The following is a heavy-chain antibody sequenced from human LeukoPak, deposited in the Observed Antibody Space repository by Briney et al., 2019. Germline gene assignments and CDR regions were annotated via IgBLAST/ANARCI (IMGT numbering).Heavy chain of an antibody. Sequence: PSETLSLTCTVSGGSISSYYWSWIRQPPGKGLEWIGYIHYSGSTHYNPSLKSRVTISVETSKNQFSLKLSSVTAADTAVYYCARDYQGGYGDKTVDYWGQGTLVTVSS. J-gene: IGHJ4*02. V-gene: IGHV4-59*12. CDR1: GGSISSYY. CDR2: IHYSGST. D-gene: IGHD5-18*01. CDR3: ARDYQGGYGDKTVDY.